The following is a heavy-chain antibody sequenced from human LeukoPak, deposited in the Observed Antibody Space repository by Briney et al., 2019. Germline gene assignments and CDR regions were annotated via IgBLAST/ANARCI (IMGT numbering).Heavy chain of an antibody. D-gene: IGHD2-2*01. CDR3: ARGSLLGYCSSTSCWTHYYFDY. V-gene: IGHV4-34*01. Sequence: PSETLSLTCAVYGGSFSGYYWSWIRQPPGKGLEWIGEINHSGSTNYNPSLKSRVTVSVDTSKNQFSLKLSSVTASETAVYYCARGSLLGYCSSTSCWTHYYFDYWGQGTLVTVSS. CDR2: INHSGST. J-gene: IGHJ4*02. CDR1: GGSFSGYY.